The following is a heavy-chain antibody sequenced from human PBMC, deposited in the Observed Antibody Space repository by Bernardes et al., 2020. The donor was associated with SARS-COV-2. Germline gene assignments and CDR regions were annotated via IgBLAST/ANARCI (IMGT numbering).Heavy chain of an antibody. J-gene: IGHJ5*02. Sequence: GGSLRLSCAASGFTFSSYAMSWVRQAPGKGLEWVSAISGSGGSTYYADSVKGRFTISRDNSKNTLYLQMNSLRAEDTAVYYCAKDSGGYGQSLYYNWFDPWGQGTLVTVSS. CDR1: GFTFSSYA. V-gene: IGHV3-23*01. CDR2: ISGSGGST. CDR3: AKDSGGYGQSLYYNWFDP. D-gene: IGHD5-12*01.